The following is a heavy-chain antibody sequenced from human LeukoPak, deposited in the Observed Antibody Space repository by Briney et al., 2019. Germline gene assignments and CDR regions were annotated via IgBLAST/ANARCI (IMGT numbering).Heavy chain of an antibody. J-gene: IGHJ3*02. CDR1: AGSINSGDYY. CDR3: ARGIGTSYDSSRDAFDI. V-gene: IGHV4-61*02. D-gene: IGHD3-22*01. CDR2: IYSPGTN. Sequence: SETLSLTCTVSAGSINSGDYYWRWIRQPAGKGLEWIGRIYSPGTNYNYNPSVKSRVTISIDTSKNQFSLKLTSVTAADTAVYYCARGIGTSYDSSRDAFDIWGQGTMVTVSS.